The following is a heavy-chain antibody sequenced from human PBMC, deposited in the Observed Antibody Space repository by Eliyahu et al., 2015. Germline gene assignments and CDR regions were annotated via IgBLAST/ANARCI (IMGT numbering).Heavy chain of an antibody. CDR1: XFTFSRYW. CDR3: AVAATGRGEFDL. D-gene: IGHD6-13*01. Sequence: EVQLVESGGGLVQPGGSLRLSCAASXFTFSRYWXSWVRQAPGKGLEWVANIKEDGSEEYYVDSVKGRFTISRDNAKNSLYLQMNSLRDEDTAVYLCAVAATGRGEFDLWGQGTLVTVSS. CDR2: IKEDGSEE. J-gene: IGHJ5*02. V-gene: IGHV3-7*01.